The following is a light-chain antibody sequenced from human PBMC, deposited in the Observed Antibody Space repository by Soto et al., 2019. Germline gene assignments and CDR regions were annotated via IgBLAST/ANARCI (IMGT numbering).Light chain of an antibody. CDR3: ATWDISLTAVL. J-gene: IGLJ3*02. CDR1: TSNIAINY. V-gene: IGLV1-51*01. Sequence: QSVLTQPPSASGTPGQGVTISCSGSTSNIAINYVSWYQKVPGTAPTLLIYDNDKRPSGIPDRFSASKSGTAATLDISGLQTGDEADYYCATWDISLTAVLFGGGTQLTVL. CDR2: DND.